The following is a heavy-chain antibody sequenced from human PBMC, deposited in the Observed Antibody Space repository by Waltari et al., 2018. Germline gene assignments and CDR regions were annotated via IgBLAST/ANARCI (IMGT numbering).Heavy chain of an antibody. J-gene: IGHJ4*02. CDR1: GYSISSGYY. V-gene: IGHV4-38-2*02. CDR2: IYHSGST. Sequence: QVQLQESGPGLVKPSETLSLTCAVSGYSISSGYYWGWIRQPPGQGLAWIGSIYHSGSTYYNPSLKSRVTISVDTSKNQFSLKLSSVTAADTAVYYCARETDYYDSSGYYYPRIVYFDYWGQGTLVTVSS. CDR3: ARETDYYDSSGYYYPRIVYFDY. D-gene: IGHD3-22*01.